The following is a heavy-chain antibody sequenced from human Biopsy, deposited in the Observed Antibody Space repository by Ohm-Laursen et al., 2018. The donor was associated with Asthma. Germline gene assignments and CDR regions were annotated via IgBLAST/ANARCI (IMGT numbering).Heavy chain of an antibody. D-gene: IGHD3-22*01. Sequence: LRLSCTASGFSFGSYGMHWVRQAPGKGLEWVAVMSFDGRQTYYADSVKGRFTISRDNSKNTLYLQMRSLRADDTAVYYCVKDTVEDRGGYYTFDVWGQGTKVTVSS. CDR1: GFSFGSYG. V-gene: IGHV3-30*18. CDR3: VKDTVEDRGGYYTFDV. CDR2: MSFDGRQT. J-gene: IGHJ3*01.